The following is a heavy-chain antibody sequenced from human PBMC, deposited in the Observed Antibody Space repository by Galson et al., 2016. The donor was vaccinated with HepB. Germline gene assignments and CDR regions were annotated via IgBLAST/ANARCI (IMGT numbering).Heavy chain of an antibody. Sequence: SLRLSCAASGFSFNSYGMHWVRQAPDKGLEWVAFIWHDGSNKYYADSVKGRFTISGDNSKNTLYLQMNSLRAEDTAVYHCAKDPSGGWYKYYHGMDVWGQGTTVTVSS. J-gene: IGHJ6*02. D-gene: IGHD6-19*01. CDR3: AKDPSGGWYKYYHGMDV. CDR1: GFSFNSYG. CDR2: IWHDGSNK. V-gene: IGHV3-33*06.